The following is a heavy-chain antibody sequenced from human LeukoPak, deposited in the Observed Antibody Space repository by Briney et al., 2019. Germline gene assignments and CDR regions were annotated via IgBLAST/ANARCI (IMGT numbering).Heavy chain of an antibody. V-gene: IGHV3-30*18. J-gene: IGHJ3*02. CDR2: ISYDGSNK. CDR1: GFTFSSYG. CDR3: AKDVLNGYPDLFDI. Sequence: GGSLRLSCAASGFTFSSYGMHWVRQAPGKGLEWVAVISYDGSNKYYADSVKGRFTISRDNSKNTLYLQMNSLRAEDTAVYYCAKDVLNGYPDLFDIWGQGTMVTVSS. D-gene: IGHD2-8*01.